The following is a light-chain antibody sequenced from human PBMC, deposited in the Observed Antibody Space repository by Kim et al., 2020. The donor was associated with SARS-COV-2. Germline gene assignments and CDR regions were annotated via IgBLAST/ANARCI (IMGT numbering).Light chain of an antibody. V-gene: IGLV6-57*03. J-gene: IGLJ3*02. CDR3: QSYDSSAWV. CDR2: EDN. CDR1: SGGLAHIF. Sequence: GRQITISWTPSSGGLAHIFVPWYQQPPGSAPTTVIYEDNKRPSGVPDRFSGSIDSSSNSASLTISGLKTEDEADYYCQSYDSSAWVFGGGTQLTVL.